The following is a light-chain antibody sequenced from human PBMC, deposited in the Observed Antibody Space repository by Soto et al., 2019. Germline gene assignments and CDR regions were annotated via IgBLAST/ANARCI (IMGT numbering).Light chain of an antibody. CDR3: SSYTSSSPYV. V-gene: IGLV2-14*01. J-gene: IGLJ1*01. Sequence: QSVLTQPASVSGSPGQSITISFTGTSSDVGGYNYVSWYQQHPGKAPKLMIYDVSNRPSGVSNRFSGSKSGNTASLTISGLQAEDEADYYCSSYTSSSPYVFGTGTKVTVL. CDR2: DVS. CDR1: SSDVGGYNY.